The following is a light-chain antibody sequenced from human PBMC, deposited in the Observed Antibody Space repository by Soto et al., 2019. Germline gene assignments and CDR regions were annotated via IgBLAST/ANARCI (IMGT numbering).Light chain of an antibody. Sequence: QSALTQPPSASGSPGQSVTISCTGTSRDVGGYNYVSWYQQHPGKAPKLMSYEVSKRPSGVPDRFSGSKSGNTASLTVSGLQAEDEADYYRSSYAGSNNLVVFGGGTQLTVL. J-gene: IGLJ2*01. CDR3: SSYAGSNNLVV. CDR2: EVS. V-gene: IGLV2-8*01. CDR1: SRDVGGYNY.